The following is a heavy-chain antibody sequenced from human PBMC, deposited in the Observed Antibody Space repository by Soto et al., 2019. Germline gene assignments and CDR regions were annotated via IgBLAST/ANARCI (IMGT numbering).Heavy chain of an antibody. V-gene: IGHV5-51*01. CDR2: IYPGDSDT. CDR3: ARQMGNYYASSGSPAGAFDI. J-gene: IGHJ3*02. CDR1: GYSFTSYW. D-gene: IGHD3-22*01. Sequence: GESLKISCKGSGYSFTSYWIGWVRQMPGKGLEWMGIIYPGDSDTRYSPSFQGQVTISADKSISTAYLQWSSLKASDTAMYYCARQMGNYYASSGSPAGAFDIWGQGTMVTVSS.